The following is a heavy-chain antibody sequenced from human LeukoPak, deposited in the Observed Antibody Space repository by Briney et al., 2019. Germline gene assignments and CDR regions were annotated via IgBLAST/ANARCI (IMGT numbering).Heavy chain of an antibody. CDR1: GGSISGYY. J-gene: IGHJ4*02. V-gene: IGHV4-59*12. Sequence: PSETLSLTCTVSGGSISGYYWSWIRQPPGKGLEWIGYIYYSGSTNYNPSLKSRVTISVDTSKNQFSLKLSSVTAADTAVYYCASQIIRLGGWVYYFDYWGQGTLVTVSS. D-gene: IGHD6-19*01. CDR3: ASQIIRLGGWVYYFDY. CDR2: IYYSGST.